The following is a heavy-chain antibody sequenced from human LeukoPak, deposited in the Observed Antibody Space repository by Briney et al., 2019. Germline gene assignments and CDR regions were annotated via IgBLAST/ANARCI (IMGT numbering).Heavy chain of an antibody. Sequence: GGSLRLSCAASGFTFSSYAMSWVRQAPGKGLEWVSAISGSGGSTYYADSVKGRFTISRGNSKNTLYLQMNSLRAEDTAVYYCATSPPYDYIWGSYRSVFDYWGQGTLVTVSS. CDR1: GFTFSSYA. D-gene: IGHD3-16*02. V-gene: IGHV3-23*01. CDR2: ISGSGGST. J-gene: IGHJ4*02. CDR3: ATSPPYDYIWGSYRSVFDY.